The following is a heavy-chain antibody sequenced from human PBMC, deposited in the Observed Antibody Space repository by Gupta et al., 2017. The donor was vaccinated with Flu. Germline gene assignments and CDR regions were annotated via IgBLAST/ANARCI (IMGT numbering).Heavy chain of an antibody. V-gene: IGHV4-59*13. J-gene: IGHJ6*02. D-gene: IGHD1-26*01. CDR1: SLSGYY. CDR3: ARLPFGLYYIMDV. CDR2: SYSSWTT. Sequence: SLSGYYWDLLRHHPPKGLEYIAYSYSSWTTTYNPTLETRVAISLYTSRKQFPLRLRYRQDEDTAVYYCARLPFGLYYIMDVWGQGTTINVSS.